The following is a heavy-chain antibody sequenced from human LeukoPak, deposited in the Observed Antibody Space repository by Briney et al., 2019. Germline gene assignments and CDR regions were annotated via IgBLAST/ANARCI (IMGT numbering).Heavy chain of an antibody. D-gene: IGHD5-12*01. CDR3: ARDPHLDSGYDLPDY. Sequence: ASVKVSCKASGYTFTSYDINWARQAPGQGLEWMGRIIPILGIANYAQKFQGRVTITADKSTSTAYMELSSLRSEDTAVYYCARDPHLDSGYDLPDYWGQGTLVTVSS. J-gene: IGHJ4*02. CDR2: IIPILGIA. V-gene: IGHV1-69*04. CDR1: GYTFTSYD.